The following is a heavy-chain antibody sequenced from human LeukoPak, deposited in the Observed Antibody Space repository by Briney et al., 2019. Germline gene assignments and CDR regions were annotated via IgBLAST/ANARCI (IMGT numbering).Heavy chain of an antibody. Sequence: SETLSLTCTVSGGSISSYYWSWIRQPPGKGLEWIGEINHSGSTNYNPSLKSRVTISVDTSKNQFSLKLSSVTAADTAVYYCARRPLYYGDLAPFDYWGQGTLVTVSS. J-gene: IGHJ4*02. V-gene: IGHV4-34*01. CDR3: ARRPLYYGDLAPFDY. D-gene: IGHD4-17*01. CDR1: GGSISSYY. CDR2: INHSGST.